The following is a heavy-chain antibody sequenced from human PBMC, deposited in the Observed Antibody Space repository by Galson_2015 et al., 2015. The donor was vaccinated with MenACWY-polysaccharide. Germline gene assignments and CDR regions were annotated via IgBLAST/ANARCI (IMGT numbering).Heavy chain of an antibody. D-gene: IGHD6-13*01. J-gene: IGHJ4*02. Sequence: PALVKPTQTLTLTCTFSGFSFSTTGMRVSWIRQPPGKALEWLARIDWNDGKFYSTSLKTRLTISKDTSKNQVVLTMSNMDPVDTATYCCTRTAAAGQDYFDYWGQGTQVTVSS. V-gene: IGHV2-70*04. CDR3: TRTAAAGQDYFDY. CDR1: GFSFSTTGMR. CDR2: IDWNDGK.